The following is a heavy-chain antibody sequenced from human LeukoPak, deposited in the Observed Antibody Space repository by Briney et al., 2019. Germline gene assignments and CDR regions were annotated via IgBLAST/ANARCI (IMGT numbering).Heavy chain of an antibody. D-gene: IGHD1-14*01. CDR2: IYYSGST. CDR1: GGSTSSYY. J-gene: IGHJ3*02. V-gene: IGHV4-59*01. Sequence: SETLSLTCTVSGGSTSSYYWSWIRQPPGKGLEWIGYIYYSGSTNYNPSLKSRVTISVDTSKNQFSLKLSSVTAADTAVYYCARVTRKYTKNDAFDIWGQGTMVTVSS. CDR3: ARVTRKYTKNDAFDI.